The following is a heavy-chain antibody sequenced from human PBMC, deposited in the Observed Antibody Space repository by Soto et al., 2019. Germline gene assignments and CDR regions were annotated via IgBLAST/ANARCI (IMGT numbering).Heavy chain of an antibody. CDR3: ARPDRDFYGLDV. CDR1: GFTFRNYD. CDR2: ISAAGDP. Sequence: EVQLVESGGGLVQPGGSLRLSCEASGFTFRNYDMHWVRQGTGKGLEWVSGISAAGDPDYADSVEGRFTISRENAQNYFFLQMNSLRVGDTAVYYCARPDRDFYGLDVWGQGTTVIVSS. V-gene: IGHV3-13*05. J-gene: IGHJ6*02.